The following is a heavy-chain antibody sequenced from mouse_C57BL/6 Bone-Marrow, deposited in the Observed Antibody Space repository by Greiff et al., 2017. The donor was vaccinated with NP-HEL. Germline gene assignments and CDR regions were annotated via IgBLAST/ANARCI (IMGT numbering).Heavy chain of an antibody. CDR3: ASRLATKGYYAMDY. CDR2: INPNNGGT. CDR1: GYTFTDYN. D-gene: IGHD1-1*01. J-gene: IGHJ4*01. Sequence: EVQLQQSGPELVKPGASVKIPCKASGYTFTDYNMDWVKQSPGKSLEWIGDINPNNGGTIYNQKFKGKATLTVDKSSSTAYMELRSLTSEDTAVYDCASRLATKGYYAMDYWGQGTSVTVSS. V-gene: IGHV1-18*01.